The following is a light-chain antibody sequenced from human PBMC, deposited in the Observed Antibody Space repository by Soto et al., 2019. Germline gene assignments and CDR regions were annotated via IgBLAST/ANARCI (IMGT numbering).Light chain of an antibody. Sequence: QSALTQPASVSGSPGQSITISCTGNSGDIGGYNSVSWYQQHPGKDPKLMIYDVSDRPSGVSNRFSGSKSCNTASLTISGLRAEDEADYYCSSYTTSNTLLFGGGTKLTVL. V-gene: IGLV2-14*01. J-gene: IGLJ2*01. CDR3: SSYTTSNTLL. CDR2: DVS. CDR1: SGDIGGYNS.